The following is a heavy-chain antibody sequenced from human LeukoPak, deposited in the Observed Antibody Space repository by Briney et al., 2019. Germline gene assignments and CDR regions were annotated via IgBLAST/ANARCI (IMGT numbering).Heavy chain of an antibody. D-gene: IGHD6-19*01. CDR1: GFTFDDYG. Sequence: LAGGSLRLSCAASGFTFDDYGMSWVRHAPGKGLEWVSGINWNGGSTGYADSVKGRFTISRDNAKNSLYLQMNSLRAEDTALYYCARSFSSGWYYFDYWGQGTLVTVSS. V-gene: IGHV3-20*04. CDR2: INWNGGST. CDR3: ARSFSSGWYYFDY. J-gene: IGHJ4*02.